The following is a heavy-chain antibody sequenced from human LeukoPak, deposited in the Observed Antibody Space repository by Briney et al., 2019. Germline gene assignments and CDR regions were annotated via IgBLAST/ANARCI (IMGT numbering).Heavy chain of an antibody. CDR1: GYTFTGHY. CDR2: INPNSGGT. D-gene: IGHD3-3*01. J-gene: IGHJ4*02. CDR3: ASEGAIFGVVTPFDY. V-gene: IGHV1-2*06. Sequence: ASVKVSCKASGYTFTGHYMHWVRQAPGQGLEWMGRINPNSGGTNYAQKFQGRVTMTRDTSISTAYMELSRLRSDDTAVYYCASEGAIFGVVTPFDYWGQGTLVTVSS.